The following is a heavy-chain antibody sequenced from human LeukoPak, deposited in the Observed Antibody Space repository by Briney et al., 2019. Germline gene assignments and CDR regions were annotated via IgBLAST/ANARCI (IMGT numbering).Heavy chain of an antibody. CDR3: ASGATITLTNWFDP. V-gene: IGHV4-34*01. Sequence: PSETLSLTCAVYGGSFSGYYWSWIRQPPGKGLEWIGEINHSGSTNYNPSLKSRVTISVDTSKNQFSLKLSSVTAADTAVYYCASGATITLTNWFDPWGQGTLVTVSS. J-gene: IGHJ5*02. CDR2: INHSGST. D-gene: IGHD5-24*01. CDR1: GGSFSGYY.